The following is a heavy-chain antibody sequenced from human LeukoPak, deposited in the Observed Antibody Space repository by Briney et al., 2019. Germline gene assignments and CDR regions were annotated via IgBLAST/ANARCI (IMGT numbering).Heavy chain of an antibody. CDR1: GGSISSYY. CDR2: LFYSGST. CDR3: ARLPVAVPGTYSDY. D-gene: IGHD6-19*01. J-gene: IGHJ4*02. Sequence: PSETLSLTCTVSGGSISSYYWSWIRQPPGKGLEWIAYLFYSGSTDYNPSLESRVTISVDTSKNQFSLRLSSVTAADTAVYYCARLPVAVPGTYSDYWGQGTLVTVSS. V-gene: IGHV4-59*08.